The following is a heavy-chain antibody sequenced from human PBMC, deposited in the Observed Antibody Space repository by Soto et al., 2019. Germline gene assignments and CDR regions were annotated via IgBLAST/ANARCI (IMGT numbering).Heavy chain of an antibody. D-gene: IGHD6-19*01. CDR3: ARHTRDGSQWLVRFYYYGMDV. Sequence: EVQLVQSGAEVKKPGESLRISCKGSGYSFSSDWISWVRQMPGKGLEWMGRIDPSDSYTNYSPSFQGHVTISADKSISTAYLQWSSLKASDTAMYYCARHTRDGSQWLVRFYYYGMDVWGQGTTVTVSS. CDR1: GYSFSSDW. J-gene: IGHJ6*02. V-gene: IGHV5-10-1*03. CDR2: IDPSDSYT.